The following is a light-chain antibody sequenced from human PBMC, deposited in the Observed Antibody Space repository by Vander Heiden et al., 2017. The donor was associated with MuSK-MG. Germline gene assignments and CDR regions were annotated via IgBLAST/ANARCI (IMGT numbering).Light chain of an antibody. J-gene: IGKJ4*01. V-gene: IGKV1-33*01. Sequence: IKITQSPSSLPESVGDKVTITCQASQDISNNLNWYQQKPGKAPKLWTKETANLETGVPSLFRGGGSGTVSTSTISRLQPEYIATYYCQKDGNLPLTFGGGTKVEI. CDR1: QDISNN. CDR2: ETA. CDR3: QKDGNLPLT.